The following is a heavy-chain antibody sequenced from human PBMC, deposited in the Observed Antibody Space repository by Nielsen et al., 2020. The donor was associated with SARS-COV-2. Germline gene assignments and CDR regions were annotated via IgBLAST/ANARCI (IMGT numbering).Heavy chain of an antibody. Sequence: GGSLRLSCAASGFTFNSYAMSWVRQAPGKGLEWASSISGSGGSTYYADSVKGRFTISRDNSKNTLYLQMNSLRAEDTAVYYCARMYYYGSGDGYGMDVWGQGTTVTVSS. CDR3: ARMYYYGSGDGYGMDV. CDR2: ISGSGGST. D-gene: IGHD3-10*01. CDR1: GFTFNSYA. V-gene: IGHV3-23*01. J-gene: IGHJ6*02.